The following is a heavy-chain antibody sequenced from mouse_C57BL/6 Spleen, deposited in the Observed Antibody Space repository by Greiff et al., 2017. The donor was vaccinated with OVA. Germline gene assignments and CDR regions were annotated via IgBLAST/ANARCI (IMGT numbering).Heavy chain of an antibody. CDR1: GYTFTSYT. CDR3: ARTDYYGSSHPYFDY. CDR2: INPSSGYT. D-gene: IGHD1-1*01. V-gene: IGHV1-4*01. Sequence: QVQLQQSGAELARPGASVKMSCKASGYTFTSYTMHWVKQRPGQGLEWIGYINPSSGYTKYNQKFKDKATLTADKSSITAYMQLSSLTSEDSAVYYCARTDYYGSSHPYFDYWGQGTTLTVSS. J-gene: IGHJ2*01.